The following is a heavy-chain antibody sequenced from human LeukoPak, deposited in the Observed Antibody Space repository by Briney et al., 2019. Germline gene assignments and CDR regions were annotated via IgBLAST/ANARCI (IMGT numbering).Heavy chain of an antibody. CDR1: GFAFSSYS. D-gene: IGHD4-17*01. CDR2: IKEDGSET. J-gene: IGHJ5*02. Sequence: PGGSLRLSCAASGFAFSSYSMSWVRQAPGKGLEWVANIKEDGSETYYVDSVKGRFTISRDNAKNSLYLEMNSLRAEDTAVYYCARGHYGEYAWGRGTQVTVSS. CDR3: ARGHYGEYA. V-gene: IGHV3-7*01.